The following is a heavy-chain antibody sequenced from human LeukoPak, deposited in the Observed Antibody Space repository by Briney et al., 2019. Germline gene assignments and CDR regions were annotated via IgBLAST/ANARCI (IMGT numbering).Heavy chain of an antibody. CDR2: IVPIFGTA. V-gene: IGHV1-69*13. CDR1: GGTFSSYA. J-gene: IGHJ5*02. Sequence: EASVKVSCKASGGTFSSYAISWVRQAPGQGLEWMGGIVPIFGTANYAQKFQGRVTITADESTSTAYMELSSLRSEDTAVYYCARLEVRDWFDPWGQGTLVTVSS. D-gene: IGHD4-11*01. CDR3: ARLEVRDWFDP.